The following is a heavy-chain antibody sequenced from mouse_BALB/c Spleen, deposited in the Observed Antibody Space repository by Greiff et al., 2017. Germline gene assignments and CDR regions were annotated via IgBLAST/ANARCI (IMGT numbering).Heavy chain of an antibody. CDR2: INPSNGRT. V-gene: IGHV1S81*02. Sequence: QVQLQQPGAELVKPGASVKLSCKASGYTFTSYWMHWVKQRPGQGLEWIGEINPSNGRTNYNEKFKSKATLTVDKSSSTAYMQLSSLTSEDSAVYYCAMHRYDEYAMDDWGQGTSVTVAS. CDR3: AMHRYDEYAMDD. CDR1: GYTFTSYW. J-gene: IGHJ4*01. D-gene: IGHD2-14*01.